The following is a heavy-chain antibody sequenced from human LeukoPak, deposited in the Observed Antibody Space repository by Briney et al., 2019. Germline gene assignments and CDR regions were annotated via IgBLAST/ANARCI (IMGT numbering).Heavy chain of an antibody. V-gene: IGHV3-66*01. CDR2: IYSGGRT. J-gene: IGHJ4*02. Sequence: GGSLRLSCAASGFTVSGNYMSWVRQAPGKGLEWVSIIYSGGRTHYAASVKDRFTISRGNSKNTLYLQMNSLRAEDTAVYYCARSLSSSWYEFDYWGQGTLVTVSS. D-gene: IGHD6-13*01. CDR3: ARSLSSSWYEFDY. CDR1: GFTVSGNY.